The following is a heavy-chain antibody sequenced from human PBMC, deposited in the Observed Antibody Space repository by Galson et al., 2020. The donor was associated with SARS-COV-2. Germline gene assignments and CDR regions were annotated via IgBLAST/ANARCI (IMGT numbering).Heavy chain of an antibody. CDR3: AKRHRDSSGFDY. CDR1: GFPFSSYA. CDR2: ISGSGSAT. J-gene: IGHJ4*02. V-gene: IGHV3-23*01. D-gene: IGHD3-22*01. Sequence: GESLKISCAASGFPFSSYAMNWLRQAPGKGLEWVSGISGSGSATYFAGSVKGRFTISRDNSQNTLYLQMNGLRGEDTAIYYCAKRHRDSSGFDYWGQGARVTVSS.